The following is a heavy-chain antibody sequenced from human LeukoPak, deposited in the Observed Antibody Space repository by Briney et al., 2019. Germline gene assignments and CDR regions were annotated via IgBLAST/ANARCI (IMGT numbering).Heavy chain of an antibody. CDR1: GFTFSSYA. Sequence: GGSLRLSCAASGFTFSSYAMSWVRQAPGKGLEWVSAISGSGGSTYYADSVKGRFTISRDNSKNTLYLQMNSLRAEDTAEYYCAKSPVPNYYYYGMDVWGQGTTVTVSS. CDR3: AKSPVPNYYYYGMDV. J-gene: IGHJ6*02. CDR2: ISGSGGST. D-gene: IGHD3-10*01. V-gene: IGHV3-23*01.